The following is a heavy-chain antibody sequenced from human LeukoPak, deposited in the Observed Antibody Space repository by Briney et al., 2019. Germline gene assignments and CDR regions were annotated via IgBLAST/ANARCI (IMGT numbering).Heavy chain of an antibody. V-gene: IGHV1-18*04. CDR1: GYTFTSYY. CDR3: ARAARGQYWETFDY. D-gene: IGHD1-26*01. Sequence: ASVKVSCKASGYTFTSYYMHWVRQAPGQGLEWMGWISAYNGNTNYAQKLQGRVTMTTDTSTSTAYMELRSLRSDDTAVYYCARAARGQYWETFDYWGQGTLVTVSS. CDR2: ISAYNGNT. J-gene: IGHJ4*02.